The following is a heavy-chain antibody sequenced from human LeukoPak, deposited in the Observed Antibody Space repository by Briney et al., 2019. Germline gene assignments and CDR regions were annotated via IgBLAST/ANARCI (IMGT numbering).Heavy chain of an antibody. CDR3: ARDSPYYDILTGYPTQNYYMDV. D-gene: IGHD3-9*01. CDR1: GGTFSSYA. Sequence: PWASVKVSCKASGGTFSSYAISWVRQAPGQGLEWMGGIIPIFGTANYAQKFQGRVTITTGGSTSTAYMELSSLRSEDTAVYYCARDSPYYDILTGYPTQNYYMDVWGKGTTVTVSS. CDR2: IIPIFGTA. J-gene: IGHJ6*03. V-gene: IGHV1-69*05.